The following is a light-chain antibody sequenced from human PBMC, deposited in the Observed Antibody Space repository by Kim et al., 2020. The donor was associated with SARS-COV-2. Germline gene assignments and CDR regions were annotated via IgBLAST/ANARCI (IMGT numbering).Light chain of an antibody. CDR2: QNN. V-gene: IGLV3-1*01. Sequence: SYELTQPPSVSVSPGQTASITCSGDKLGDKYACWYQQKPGQSPVLVIYQNNNRPSGIPERFSGSNSGNTATLTISGTQAMDEADYYCQAWDSNTVV. CDR3: QAWDSNTVV. J-gene: IGLJ2*01. CDR1: KLGDKY.